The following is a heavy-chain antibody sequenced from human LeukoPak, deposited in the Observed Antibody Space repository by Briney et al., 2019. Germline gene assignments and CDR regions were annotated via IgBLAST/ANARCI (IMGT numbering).Heavy chain of an antibody. J-gene: IGHJ4*02. D-gene: IGHD6-13*01. CDR2: IYYSGST. Sequence: PSETLSLTCTVSGGSISSYYWSWIRQPPGKGLEWIGYIYYSGSTNYNPSLKSRVTISVDKSKNQFSLKLSSVTAADTAVYYCASLGSSWFLVDWGQGTLVTVSS. CDR3: ASLGSSWFLVD. V-gene: IGHV4-59*12. CDR1: GGSISSYY.